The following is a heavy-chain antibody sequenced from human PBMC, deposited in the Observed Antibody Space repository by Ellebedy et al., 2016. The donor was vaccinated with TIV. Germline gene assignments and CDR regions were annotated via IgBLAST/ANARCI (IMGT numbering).Heavy chain of an antibody. Sequence: AASVKVSCKASGYTFSSNAISWVRQAPGQGLEWMGWISAYKGKTNYAQKFQGRVTMTTDTATTTAYMELRSLRSDDTAVYYCARDEGDDFWSAYLLGYWGQGTLVTVSS. J-gene: IGHJ4*02. D-gene: IGHD3-3*01. CDR3: ARDEGDDFWSAYLLGY. V-gene: IGHV1-18*04. CDR1: GYTFSSNA. CDR2: ISAYKGKT.